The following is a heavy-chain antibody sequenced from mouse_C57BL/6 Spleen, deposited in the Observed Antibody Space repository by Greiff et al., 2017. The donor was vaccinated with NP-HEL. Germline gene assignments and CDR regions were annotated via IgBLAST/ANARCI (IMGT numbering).Heavy chain of an antibody. CDR1: GYTFTSYW. Sequence: QVQLKQPGAELVKPGASVKLSCKASGYTFTSYWMHWVKQRPGQGLEWIGMIHPNSGSTNYNEKFKSKATLTVDKSSSTAYMQLSSLTSEDSAVYYCARLEVTTKETYAMDYWGQGTSVTVSS. V-gene: IGHV1-64*01. D-gene: IGHD2-2*01. J-gene: IGHJ4*01. CDR3: ARLEVTTKETYAMDY. CDR2: IHPNSGST.